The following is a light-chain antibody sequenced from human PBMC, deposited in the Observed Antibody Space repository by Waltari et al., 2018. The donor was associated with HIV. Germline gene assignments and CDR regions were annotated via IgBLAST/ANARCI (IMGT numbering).Light chain of an antibody. CDR2: GNS. Sequence: QSVLTQPPSLSAAPGPRVTLSRTVSSSNIGLINAALWYQQVPGTAPKLLNYGNSNRPSGVPDRFSGSKSGTSASLAIAGLQAEDEADYYCQSYDTSLSGVVFGGGTKLTVL. CDR1: SSNIGLINA. CDR3: QSYDTSLSGVV. J-gene: IGLJ2*01. V-gene: IGLV1-40*01.